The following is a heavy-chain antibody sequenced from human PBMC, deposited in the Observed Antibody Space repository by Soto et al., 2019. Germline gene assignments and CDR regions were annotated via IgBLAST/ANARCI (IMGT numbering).Heavy chain of an antibody. CDR1: GGSFSGYY. J-gene: IGHJ6*02. CDR3: ARDFYDGSLHKYYYYYGMDV. Sequence: SETLSLTCAVYGGSFSGYYWSWIRQPPGKGLEWIGEINHSGSTNYNPSLKSRVTISVDTSENQFSLKLSSVTAADTAVYYCARDFYDGSLHKYYYYYGMDVWGQGTTVTVSS. V-gene: IGHV4-34*01. CDR2: INHSGST. D-gene: IGHD5-12*01.